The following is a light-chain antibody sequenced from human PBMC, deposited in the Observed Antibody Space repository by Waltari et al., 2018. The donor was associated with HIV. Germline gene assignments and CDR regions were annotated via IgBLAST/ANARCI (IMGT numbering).Light chain of an antibody. CDR3: CSYAGSRIP. CDR1: SSDVGSYNL. V-gene: IGLV2-23*02. Sequence: QSALTQPASVSGSFGQSTTISCTGSSSDVGSYNLVSWYQHHPGKAPKLIRYEVFKRPSGVSNRFSGSKSGNTASLTVSGLQAEDEGHYYCCSYAGSRIPFGGGTKLTVL. CDR2: EVF. J-gene: IGLJ2*01.